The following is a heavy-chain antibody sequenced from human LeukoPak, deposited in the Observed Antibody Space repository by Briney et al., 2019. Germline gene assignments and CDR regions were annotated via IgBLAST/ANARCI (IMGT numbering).Heavy chain of an antibody. CDR2: IISDGSNT. CDR1: VLTLNNYG. V-gene: IGHV3-74*01. J-gene: IGHJ4*02. D-gene: IGHD3-10*01. Sequence: GGTLRLSCAASVLTLNNYGMNWVRHAPAKGLVWGSRIISDGSNTDYADSVKGRFSISRDNAKNTLYLQMKSLRDDDTAMYYCTRDRARAGGEILDYWGQGTLVTVSS. CDR3: TRDRARAGGEILDY.